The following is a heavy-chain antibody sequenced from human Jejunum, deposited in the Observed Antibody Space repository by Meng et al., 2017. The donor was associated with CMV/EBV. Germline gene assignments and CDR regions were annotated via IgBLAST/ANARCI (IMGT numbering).Heavy chain of an antibody. J-gene: IGHJ3*02. CDR3: ARNVYTYGFDAFDI. V-gene: IGHV4-61*01. CDR1: GGSFSGGHYY. Sequence: GGSFSGGHYYWNWIRQPPGKGLEWIDYIYTSGSTDYNPSLKSRVTISLDTSKNQFSLKLSSLTAADTAVYYCARNVYTYGFDAFDIWGQGTMVTVSS. D-gene: IGHD5-18*01. CDR2: IYTSGST.